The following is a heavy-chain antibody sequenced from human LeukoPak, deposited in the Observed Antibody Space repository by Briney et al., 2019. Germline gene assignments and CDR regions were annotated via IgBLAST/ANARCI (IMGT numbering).Heavy chain of an antibody. V-gene: IGHV3-23*01. CDR2: ISGSGVGT. CDR3: AKSGRGYIPNFYDLGYYYYYYMDV. Sequence: PGGSLRLSCAASGFTFSSYAMSWVRQAPGKGLEWVSVISGSGVGTYYADSVKGRFTISRDNSKNTLYLQMNSLRAEDTAVYYCAKSGRGYIPNFYDLGYYYYYYMDVWGKGTTVTISS. CDR1: GFTFSSYA. D-gene: IGHD3/OR15-3a*01. J-gene: IGHJ6*03.